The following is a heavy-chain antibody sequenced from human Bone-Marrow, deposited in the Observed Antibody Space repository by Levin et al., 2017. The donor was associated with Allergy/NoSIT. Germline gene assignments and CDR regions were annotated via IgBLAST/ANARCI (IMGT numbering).Heavy chain of an antibody. CDR2: ILNDGST. D-gene: IGHD2-2*01. V-gene: IGHV3-74*01. CDR1: EFTFRNYY. J-gene: IGHJ4*02. CDR3: ARGGCSRTSCLDH. Sequence: QTGGSLRLSCTASEFTFRNYYMHWVRQTPGMGLVWVSNILNDGSTNYADSVKGRFTISRDNAKNTLYLQMNSLGAEDTAVYYCARGGCSRTSCLDHWGQGILVTVSS.